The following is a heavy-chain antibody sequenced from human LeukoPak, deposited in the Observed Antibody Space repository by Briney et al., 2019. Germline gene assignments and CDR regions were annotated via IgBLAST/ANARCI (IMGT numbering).Heavy chain of an antibody. J-gene: IGHJ4*02. CDR2: IYSGDST. V-gene: IGHV3-53*01. D-gene: IGHD3-10*01. CDR1: GFTVSGDS. CDR3: ATVSGGDYFDY. Sequence: PGGSLRFSCAASGFTVSGDSMSWVRQAPGKGLEWVSLIYSGDSTYYADSVKGRFTISRDNSQNTLYLQMNSLRAEDTAMYYCATVSGGDYFDYWGQGTLVTVSS.